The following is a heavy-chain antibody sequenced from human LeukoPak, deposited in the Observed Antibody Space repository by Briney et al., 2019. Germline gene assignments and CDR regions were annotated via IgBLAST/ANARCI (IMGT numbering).Heavy chain of an antibody. CDR3: ARGSDSIWLSLY. J-gene: IGHJ4*02. Sequence: PSETLSLTCTVSGGSIRGYYWSWIRQPPGKGLEWIGQINHGGGTIYNPSLKSRVTISVDTSKNQFSLRLNSVTAADTAVYYCARGSDSIWLSLYWGQGTLVTVSS. V-gene: IGHV4-34*01. CDR1: GGSIRGYY. CDR2: INHGGGT. D-gene: IGHD6-19*01.